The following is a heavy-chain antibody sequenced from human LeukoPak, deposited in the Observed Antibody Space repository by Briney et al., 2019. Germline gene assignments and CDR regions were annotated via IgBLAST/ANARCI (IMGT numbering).Heavy chain of an antibody. Sequence: ASVKVSSKASGYTFTGYYMHWVRQAPGQGLEWMGWINPNSGGTNYAQKFQGRVTMTRDTSISTAYMELSRLRSDDTAVYYCARTTIAAAELLYWGQGTLVTVSS. D-gene: IGHD6-13*01. CDR1: GYTFTGYY. CDR2: INPNSGGT. CDR3: ARTTIAAAELLY. V-gene: IGHV1-2*02. J-gene: IGHJ4*02.